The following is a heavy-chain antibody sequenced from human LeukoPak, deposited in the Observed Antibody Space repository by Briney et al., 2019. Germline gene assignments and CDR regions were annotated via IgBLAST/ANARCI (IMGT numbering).Heavy chain of an antibody. V-gene: IGHV3-53*01. D-gene: IGHD6-13*01. Sequence: GGSLRLSCAASGFTVSSNYMSWVRQAPGKGLEWVSVIYSGGSTYYADSVKGRFTISRDNSKNTLYLRMNSLRAEDTAVYYCARSSSWGLLDYWGQGTLVTVSS. CDR3: ARSSSWGLLDY. CDR2: IYSGGST. J-gene: IGHJ4*02. CDR1: GFTVSSNY.